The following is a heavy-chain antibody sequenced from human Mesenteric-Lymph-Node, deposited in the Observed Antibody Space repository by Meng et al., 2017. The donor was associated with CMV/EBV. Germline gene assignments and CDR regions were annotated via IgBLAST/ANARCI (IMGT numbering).Heavy chain of an antibody. V-gene: IGHV1-18*01. D-gene: IGHD1-26*01. CDR2: ITTYNGNT. J-gene: IGHJ4*02. Sequence: ASVKVSCKASGYTFSSYDISWVRQAPGQGLEWMGWITTYNGNTNYAQNLQGRVTMTTDTSTSTAYMELRSLRSDDTAVYYCARVSVGADPLFDYWGQGTLVTVSS. CDR3: ARVSVGADPLFDY. CDR1: GYTFSSYD.